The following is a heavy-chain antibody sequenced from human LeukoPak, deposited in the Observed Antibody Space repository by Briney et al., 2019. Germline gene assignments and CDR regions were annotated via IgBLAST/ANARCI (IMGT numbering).Heavy chain of an antibody. CDR1: GGSFSGYY. J-gene: IGHJ4*02. V-gene: IGHV4-34*01. D-gene: IGHD6-25*01. CDR3: ARGRSAADGFDY. Sequence: PSETLSLTCAVYGGSFSGYYWSWIRQPPGKGLEWIGEINHSGSTNYNPSLKSRVTISVDTSKNQFSLKLSSVTAADTAVYYCARGRSAADGFDYWGQGTLVTVSS. CDR2: INHSGST.